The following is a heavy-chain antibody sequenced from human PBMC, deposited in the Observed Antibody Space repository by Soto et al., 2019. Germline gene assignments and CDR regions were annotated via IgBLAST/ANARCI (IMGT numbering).Heavy chain of an antibody. CDR1: GYTFTSYG. Sequence: ASVKVSCKASGYTFTSYGISWVRQAPGQGLEWMGWISAYNGNTNYAQKLQGRVTMTTDTSTSTAYMELRSLRSDDTAVYYCAHLATVNDAFDIWGQGTMVTVSS. V-gene: IGHV1-18*01. CDR2: ISAYNGNT. J-gene: IGHJ3*02. CDR3: AHLATVNDAFDI. D-gene: IGHD4-17*01.